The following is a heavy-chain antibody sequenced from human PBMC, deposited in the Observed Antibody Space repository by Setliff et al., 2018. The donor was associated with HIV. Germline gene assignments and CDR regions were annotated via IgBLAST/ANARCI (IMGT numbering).Heavy chain of an antibody. Sequence: PSETLSLTCSVSGDSLSSATYYWGWIRQPPGKGLEWIGSVSSGGSTLYNPSLKSRVTISVDTSKNQFSLKLSSVTGADTAVYYCARLEKEFTFGGIIVTYYFDYWGQGTLVTVSS. CDR1: GDSLSSATYY. V-gene: IGHV4-39*07. CDR2: VSSGGST. J-gene: IGHJ4*02. CDR3: ARLEKEFTFGGIIVTYYFDY. D-gene: IGHD3-16*02.